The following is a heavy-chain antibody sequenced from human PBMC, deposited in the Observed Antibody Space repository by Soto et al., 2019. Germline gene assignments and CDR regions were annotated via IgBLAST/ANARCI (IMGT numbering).Heavy chain of an antibody. CDR1: GGSISSHY. CDR3: ARGYSSSWYEGY. V-gene: IGHV4-59*11. J-gene: IGHJ4*02. Sequence: SETLSLTCTVSGGSISSHYWSWIRQPPGKGLEWIGYIYYSGSTNYNPSLKSRVTISVDTSKNQFSLKLSSVTAADTAVYYCARGYSSSWYEGYWGQGTLVTVSS. D-gene: IGHD6-13*01. CDR2: IYYSGST.